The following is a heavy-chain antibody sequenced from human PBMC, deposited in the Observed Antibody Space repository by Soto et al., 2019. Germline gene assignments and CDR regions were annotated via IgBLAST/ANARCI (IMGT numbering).Heavy chain of an antibody. J-gene: IGHJ4*02. V-gene: IGHV3-11*06. D-gene: IGHD6-13*01. CDR3: ARDPGIAAAGPD. CDR2: ISSSAYT. CDR1: GFPFSDYY. Sequence: GGSLRLSCAASGFPFSDYYMSWIRQAPGEGLEWISYISSSAYTIYADSVKGRFTISRDNAKNSLFLQMTSLRVEDTAVYYCARDPGIAAAGPDGGQGTLVTSPQ.